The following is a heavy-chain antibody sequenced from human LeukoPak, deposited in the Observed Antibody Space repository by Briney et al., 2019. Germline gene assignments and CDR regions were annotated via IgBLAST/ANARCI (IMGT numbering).Heavy chain of an antibody. CDR1: GGSISSSSYY. CDR3: ARQTGSIVGAIDY. V-gene: IGHV4-39*01. Sequence: PSETLSLTCTVSGGSISSSSYYWGWIRQPPGKGLEWIGSIYYGGSTYYNPSLKSRVTISVDTSKNQFSLKLSSVTAADTAVYYCARQTGSIVGAIDYWGQGTLVTVSS. CDR2: IYYGGST. D-gene: IGHD1-26*01. J-gene: IGHJ4*02.